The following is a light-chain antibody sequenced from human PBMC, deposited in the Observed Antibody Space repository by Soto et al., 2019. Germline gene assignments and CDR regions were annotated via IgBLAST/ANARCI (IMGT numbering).Light chain of an antibody. V-gene: IGKV1-5*01. CDR3: QQYDNYPLT. Sequence: DIQMTQSPSTLSASVGDSVTITCRASQNIRNWFALYQQKPGRAPKFLIYDASSLESGVPSRFSGSGSGTEFTLTISNLQPDDFATYYCQQYDNYPLTFGGGTKVDIK. J-gene: IGKJ4*01. CDR2: DAS. CDR1: QNIRNW.